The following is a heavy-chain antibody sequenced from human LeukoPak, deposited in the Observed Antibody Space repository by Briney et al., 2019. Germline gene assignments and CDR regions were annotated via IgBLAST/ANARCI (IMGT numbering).Heavy chain of an antibody. J-gene: IGHJ6*03. D-gene: IGHD2-15*01. V-gene: IGHV3-30*02. Sequence: PAGSLRLSCAASGFTFSSYGMHWVRQAPGKGLEWVAFIRYDGSNKYYADSVKGRFTISRDNSKNTLYLQMNSLRAEDTAVYYCAKDLYCSGGSCYSSYMDVWGKGTTVTVS. CDR1: GFTFSSYG. CDR3: AKDLYCSGGSCYSSYMDV. CDR2: IRYDGSNK.